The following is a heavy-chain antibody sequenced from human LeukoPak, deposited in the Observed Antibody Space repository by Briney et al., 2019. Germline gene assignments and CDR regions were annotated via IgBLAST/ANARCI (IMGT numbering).Heavy chain of an antibody. CDR2: ISRGSDHI. Sequence: GGSLRLSCAASGFTFSSYAMNWVRKAPGKGLEWVSSISRGSDHIFYADSMKGRFTISRDNAKNSLYLQMNSPGAEDTAVYYCARPYDTRGYFPDYWGQGTLVTVSS. J-gene: IGHJ4*02. CDR1: GFTFSSYA. V-gene: IGHV3-21*01. D-gene: IGHD3-22*01. CDR3: ARPYDTRGYFPDY.